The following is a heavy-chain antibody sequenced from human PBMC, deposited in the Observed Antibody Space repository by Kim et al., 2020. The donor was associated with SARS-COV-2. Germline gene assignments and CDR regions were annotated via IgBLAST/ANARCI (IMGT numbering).Heavy chain of an antibody. J-gene: IGHJ6*02. CDR2: IYYSGTT. Sequence: SETLSLTCSVSGVSISRGGYYWSWIRQRPGKGLERIGYIYYSGTTYYSPSLKSRLTISIDTSQNHFSLKLISVTAADTAVYYCARVIGSANNRAGHVNYYYGMDVWGQGTTIIVSS. V-gene: IGHV4-31*03. CDR1: GVSISRGGYY. CDR3: ARVIGSANNRAGHVNYYYGMDV. D-gene: IGHD2-15*01.